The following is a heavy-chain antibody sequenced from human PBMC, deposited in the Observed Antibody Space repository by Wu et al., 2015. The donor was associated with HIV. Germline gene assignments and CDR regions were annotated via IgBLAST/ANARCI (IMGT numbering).Heavy chain of an antibody. J-gene: IGHJ6*02. D-gene: IGHD3-22*01. CDR1: GYTFTGYY. CDR2: INPNSGGT. Sequence: QVQLVQSGAEVKKPGASVKVSCKASGYTFTGYYMHWVRQAPGQGLEWMGWINPNSGGTNYAQKFQGRVTMTRDTSISTAYMELSRLRSDDTAVYYCARDRLYYYDSSGYPTSYYYYGMDVWAKGP. CDR3: ARDRLYYYDSSGYPTSYYYYGMDV. V-gene: IGHV1-2*02.